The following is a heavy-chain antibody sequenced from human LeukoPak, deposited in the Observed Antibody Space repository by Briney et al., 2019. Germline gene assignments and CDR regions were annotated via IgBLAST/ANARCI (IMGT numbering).Heavy chain of an antibody. J-gene: IGHJ4*02. CDR2: IYSSGST. Sequence: SETLSLTCTVSGDSISTYYWSWIRQPAGKGLEWIGRIYSSGSTNYNPSLRSRVTMSVDTSKNQFSLKLTSVTAADTAVYYCARDSVVKGLYYFDYWGQGTLVTVSS. CDR3: ARDSVVKGLYYFDY. D-gene: IGHD2/OR15-2a*01. CDR1: GDSISTYY. V-gene: IGHV4-4*07.